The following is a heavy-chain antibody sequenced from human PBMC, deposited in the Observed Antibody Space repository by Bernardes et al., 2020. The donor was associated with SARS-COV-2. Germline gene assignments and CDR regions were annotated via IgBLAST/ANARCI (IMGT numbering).Heavy chain of an antibody. J-gene: IGHJ4*02. Sequence: SETLSLTCTVSGGSISSGSYFWSWIRQPAGKGLEWIGRIYTSGSTNSNPSLKSRVTISIDTSKNQFSLKLSSVTAADTAVYYCARAQWLEYFDYWGQGTLVTVSS. CDR1: GGSISSGSYF. CDR2: IYTSGST. V-gene: IGHV4-61*02. D-gene: IGHD6-19*01. CDR3: ARAQWLEYFDY.